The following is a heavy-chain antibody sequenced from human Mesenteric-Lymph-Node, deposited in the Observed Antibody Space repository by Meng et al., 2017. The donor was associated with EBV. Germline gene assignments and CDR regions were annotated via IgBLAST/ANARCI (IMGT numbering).Heavy chain of an antibody. D-gene: IGHD3-10*01. J-gene: IGHJ4*02. V-gene: IGHV4-61*08. CDR2: INHSGST. CDR1: GDSVSSDGHY. CDR3: ARFGAILRGFDY. Sequence: QVTVQGSGPRLVKPSETLSLTCTVSGDSVSSDGHYRSWIWQPPGKGLEWIGEINHSGSTNYNPSLKSRVTISVDTSKNQFSLKLSSVTAADTAVYYCARFGAILRGFDYWGQGTLVTVSS.